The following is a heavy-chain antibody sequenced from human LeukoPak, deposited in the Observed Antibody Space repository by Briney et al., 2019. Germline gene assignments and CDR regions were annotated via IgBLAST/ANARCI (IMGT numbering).Heavy chain of an antibody. J-gene: IGHJ5*02. CDR2: ISGSGGST. CDR3: AKDSDYVWGSYRANWFDP. D-gene: IGHD3-16*02. V-gene: IGHV3-23*01. CDR1: GFTFSSYA. Sequence: GGSLRLSCAGSGFTFSSYAMSWVRQAPGKGLEWVSAISGSGGSTYYADSVKGRFTISRDNSKNTLYLQMNSLRAEDTAVYYCAKDSDYVWGSYRANWFDPWGQGTLVTVSS.